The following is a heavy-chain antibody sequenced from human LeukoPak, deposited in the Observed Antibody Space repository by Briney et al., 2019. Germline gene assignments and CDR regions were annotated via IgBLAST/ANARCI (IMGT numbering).Heavy chain of an antibody. V-gene: IGHV4-39*07. CDR3: ARGRLVTGPPYYYYGMDV. Sequence: SETLSLTCTVSGGSISSSSYYWGWIRQPPGKGLEWIGSINYSGSTYYNPSLKSRVTISVDTSKNQFSLMLSSVTAADTAVYYCARGRLVTGPPYYYYGMDVWGQGTTVTVSS. J-gene: IGHJ6*02. CDR1: GGSISSSSYY. D-gene: IGHD2-21*02. CDR2: INYSGST.